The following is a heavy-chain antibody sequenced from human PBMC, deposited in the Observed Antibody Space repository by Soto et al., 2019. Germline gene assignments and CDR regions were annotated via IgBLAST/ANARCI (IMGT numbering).Heavy chain of an antibody. CDR2: IKTAGSIT. Sequence: EAQLVESGGGLVQPGGSLRLSCAASGFTFSSYWMYWVRQAPGKGLVWVSRIKTAGSITSYADSVKGRFTVSRDNARDMLYLQMNSLRAEDTAVYYCAKDMNSVPEYWGQGTLVTVSS. D-gene: IGHD1-7*01. CDR3: AKDMNSVPEY. J-gene: IGHJ4*02. CDR1: GFTFSSYW. V-gene: IGHV3-74*01.